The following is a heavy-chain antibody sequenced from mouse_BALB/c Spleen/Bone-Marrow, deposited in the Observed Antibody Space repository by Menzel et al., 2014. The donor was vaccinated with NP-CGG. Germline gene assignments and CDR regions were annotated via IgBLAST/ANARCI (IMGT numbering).Heavy chain of an antibody. J-gene: IGHJ1*01. V-gene: IGHV5-9-1*01. CDR3: ARRGGYDWYFDV. D-gene: IGHD2-2*01. CDR2: ISSGGSYT. Sequence: EVKLVESGGGLVKPGGSLKLSCAASGFTFSSYAMSWVRQTPEKRLEWVATISSGGSYTYYPDSVKGRFTISRDNAKNTLYLQMSSLRSEDTAMYYCARRGGYDWYFDVWGAGTTVTVSS. CDR1: GFTFSSYA.